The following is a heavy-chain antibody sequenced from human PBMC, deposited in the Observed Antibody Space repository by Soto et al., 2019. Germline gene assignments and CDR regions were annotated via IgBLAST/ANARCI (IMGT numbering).Heavy chain of an antibody. CDR3: AKIGTSGRITIFGVVIPDFDY. D-gene: IGHD3-3*01. CDR1: GFTFSSYG. J-gene: IGHJ4*02. V-gene: IGHV3-30*18. CDR2: ISYDGSNK. Sequence: GGSLRLSCAASGFTFSSYGMHWVRQAPGKGLEWVAVISYDGSNKYYADSVKGRFTISRDNSKNTLYLQMNSLRAEDTAVYYCAKIGTSGRITIFGVVIPDFDYWGQGTLVTVSS.